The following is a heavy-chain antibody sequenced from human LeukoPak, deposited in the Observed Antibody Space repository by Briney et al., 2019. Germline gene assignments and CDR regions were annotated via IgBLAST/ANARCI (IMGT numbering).Heavy chain of an antibody. CDR1: GGTFSSYA. V-gene: IGHV1-69*05. CDR2: IIPIFGTA. Sequence: ASVKVSCKASGGTFSSYAISRVRQAPGQGLEWMGRIIPIFGTANYAQKFQGRVTITTDESTSTAYMELSSLRSEDTAVYYCAREAEMNWFDPWGQGTLVTVSS. J-gene: IGHJ5*02. CDR3: AREAEMNWFDP.